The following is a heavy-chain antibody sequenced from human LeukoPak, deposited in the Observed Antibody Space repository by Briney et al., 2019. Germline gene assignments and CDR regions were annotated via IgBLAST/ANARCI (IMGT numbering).Heavy chain of an antibody. CDR3: ARDGAARPHFDY. V-gene: IGHV3-23*01. CDR2: ISGSTGTT. D-gene: IGHD6-6*01. Sequence: GGSLRLSCAASGFILTNYAMSWVRQAPGKGLEWVSVISGSTGTTYYADSVRGRFTISRDNSKTTVLLQMNSLRAEDTAVYYCARDGAARPHFDYWGQGTLVTVSS. J-gene: IGHJ4*02. CDR1: GFILTNYA.